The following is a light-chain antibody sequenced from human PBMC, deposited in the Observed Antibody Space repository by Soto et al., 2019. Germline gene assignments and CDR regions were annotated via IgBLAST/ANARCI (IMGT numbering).Light chain of an antibody. CDR2: GES. V-gene: IGKV3-15*01. CDR3: QQYNMWLT. J-gene: IGKJ1*01. Sequence: VVTQSPGALSLSRGEEATLSWRASQSVSSKLDGCRQKPGQAPRVVIYGESTRATGIPARFSGSGSGTEFTLTFSSLQSEDFGVYSCQQYNMWLTFGERTKVDI. CDR1: QSVSSK.